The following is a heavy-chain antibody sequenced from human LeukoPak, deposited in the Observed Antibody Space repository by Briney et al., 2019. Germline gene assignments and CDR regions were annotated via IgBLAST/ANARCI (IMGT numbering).Heavy chain of an antibody. V-gene: IGHV4-34*01. CDR3: ARGRGCSSTSCYRGYYFDY. Sequence: SETLSLTCAVYGGSFSGCYWSWIRQPPGKGLEWIGEINYSGSTNYNPSLKSRVTISVDTSKNQFSLKLSSVTAADTAVYYCARGRGCSSTSCYRGYYFDYWGQGTLVTVSS. CDR1: GGSFSGCY. J-gene: IGHJ4*02. CDR2: INYSGST. D-gene: IGHD2-2*01.